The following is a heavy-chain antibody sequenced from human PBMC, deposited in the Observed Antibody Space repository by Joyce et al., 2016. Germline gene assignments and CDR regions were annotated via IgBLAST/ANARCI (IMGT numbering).Heavy chain of an antibody. D-gene: IGHD3-3*01. Sequence: EVQLVESGGGLVQPGRSLRLSCTASGFTCGDYAMRWFRQAPGEGLEWVRFIRSKAYGGTTEYAASEKGRFTISRDDSKSIAYLQMNSLKTEDTAVYYCARDGAYYDFWSGSAVFDYWGQGTLVTVSS. CDR2: IRSKAYGGTT. V-gene: IGHV3-49*03. J-gene: IGHJ4*02. CDR3: ARDGAYYDFWSGSAVFDY. CDR1: GFTCGDYA.